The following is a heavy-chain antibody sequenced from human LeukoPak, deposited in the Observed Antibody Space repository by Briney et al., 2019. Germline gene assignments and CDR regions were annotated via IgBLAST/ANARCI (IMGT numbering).Heavy chain of an antibody. V-gene: IGHV4-39*01. CDR3: ARLYSGSYYFDY. CDR2: IYYSGST. Sequence: SETLSLTCTVSGGSIISSNYYWGWIRQPPGKGLEWIGSIYYSGSTYYNPSLKSRVTISVDTSKNQFSLKLRSVTAADTAVYYCARLYSGSYYFDYWGQGILVTVSS. D-gene: IGHD1-26*01. CDR1: GGSIISSNYY. J-gene: IGHJ4*02.